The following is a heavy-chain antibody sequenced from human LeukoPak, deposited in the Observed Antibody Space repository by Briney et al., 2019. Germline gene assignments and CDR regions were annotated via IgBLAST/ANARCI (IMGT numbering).Heavy chain of an antibody. Sequence: PGGSLRLSCAASGFTFNTYWMTWVRQAPGGGLEWVANVTQDGGEGHYVDSVKGRFTVSRDNAENSLYLQLNSLRVEDTAVYYCLTRLCFISACRASSYLSFDVWGKGTTVTVSS. D-gene: IGHD2/OR15-2a*01. CDR2: VTQDGGEG. CDR3: LTRLCFISACRASSYLSFDV. V-gene: IGHV3-7*01. CDR1: GFTFNTYW. J-gene: IGHJ6*04.